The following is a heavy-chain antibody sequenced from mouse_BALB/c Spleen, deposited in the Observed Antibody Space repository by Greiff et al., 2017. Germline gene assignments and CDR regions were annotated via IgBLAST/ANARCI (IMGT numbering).Heavy chain of an antibody. Sequence: VQLQQSGAELARPGASVKLSCKASGYTFTSYWMQWVKQRPGPGLEWIGAIYPGDGDTRYTQKFKGKATLTADKSSSTAYMQLSSLASEDSAVYYCARDCYDAWFAYWGQGTLVTVSA. J-gene: IGHJ3*01. CDR1: GYTFTSYW. V-gene: IGHV1-87*01. D-gene: IGHD2-12*01. CDR2: IYPGDGDT. CDR3: ARDCYDAWFAY.